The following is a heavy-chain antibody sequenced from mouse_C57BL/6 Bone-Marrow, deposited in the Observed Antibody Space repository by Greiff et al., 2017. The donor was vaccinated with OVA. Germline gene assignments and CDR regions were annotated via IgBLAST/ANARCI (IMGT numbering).Heavy chain of an antibody. Sequence: QVQLQQSGAELVRPGTSVKVSCKASGYAFTNYLIEWVKQRPGQGLEWIGVINPGSGGTNYNEKFKGKATLTADKSSSTAYMQLSSLTSEDSAVYFCARREDGSRHFDDWGQGTTLTVSS. D-gene: IGHD1-1*01. J-gene: IGHJ2*01. V-gene: IGHV1-54*01. CDR3: ARREDGSRHFDD. CDR1: GYAFTNYL. CDR2: INPGSGGT.